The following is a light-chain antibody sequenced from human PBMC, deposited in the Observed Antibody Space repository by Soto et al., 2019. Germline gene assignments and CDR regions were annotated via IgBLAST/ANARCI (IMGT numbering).Light chain of an antibody. CDR1: GNDVGAYNY. Sequence: QSVLTQPRSVSGSTGQSVTISCTGTGNDVGAYNYVSWYQQHPGRPPKRMIYDVTTWPSGVPERFAGSMSGNTASLTISGLRAEEEADYFCCSYAGGYIDRFGTGTKLTVL. J-gene: IGLJ6*01. V-gene: IGLV2-11*01. CDR3: CSYAGGYIDR. CDR2: DVT.